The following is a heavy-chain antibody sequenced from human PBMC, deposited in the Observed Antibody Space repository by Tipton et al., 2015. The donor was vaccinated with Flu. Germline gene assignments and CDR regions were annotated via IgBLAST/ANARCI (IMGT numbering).Heavy chain of an antibody. D-gene: IGHD1-26*01. J-gene: IGHJ4*02. V-gene: IGHV3-33*01. CDR3: ARMWDWVDVGSDESDY. Sequence: SLRLSCAASGFTFSRYGMHWVRQAPGRGLEWVAVIWYDGTNKYYADSVKGRFTVSRDNSKNILYLDMNSLSADDTAVYYCARMWDWVDVGSDESDYWGQGTLVTVSP. CDR1: GFTFSRYG. CDR2: IWYDGTNK.